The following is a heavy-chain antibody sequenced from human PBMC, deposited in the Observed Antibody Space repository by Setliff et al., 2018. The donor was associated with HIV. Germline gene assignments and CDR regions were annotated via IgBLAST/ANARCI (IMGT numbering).Heavy chain of an antibody. J-gene: IGHJ6*03. CDR3: ARNEGGDVPTSFRPHYYMDV. Sequence: PGESLKISCKGSGYSFTSYWIGWVRQMPGKGLEWMGIIYPGDSDTRYSPSFQGHVTISADKSIITAYLQLSSLKASDTAMYYCARNEGGDVPTSFRPHYYMDVWGKGTTVTVSS. CDR1: GYSFTSYW. V-gene: IGHV5-51*01. CDR2: IYPGDSDT. D-gene: IGHD2-2*01.